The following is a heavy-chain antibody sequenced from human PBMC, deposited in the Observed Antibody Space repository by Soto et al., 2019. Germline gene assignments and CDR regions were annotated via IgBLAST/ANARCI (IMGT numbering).Heavy chain of an antibody. CDR1: GGSISSSNW. D-gene: IGHD2-15*01. V-gene: IGHV4-4*02. Sequence: QVQLRESGPGLVKPSGTLSLTCAVSGGSISSSNWWSWVRQPPGKGLEWIGEIYHSGSTNYNPSLQSRVTISVDKSKNQFSLKLSSVTAADTAVYYCARGGGDCSGGSCYSCRYGMDVWGQGTTVTVSS. CDR3: ARGGGDCSGGSCYSCRYGMDV. J-gene: IGHJ6*02. CDR2: IYHSGST.